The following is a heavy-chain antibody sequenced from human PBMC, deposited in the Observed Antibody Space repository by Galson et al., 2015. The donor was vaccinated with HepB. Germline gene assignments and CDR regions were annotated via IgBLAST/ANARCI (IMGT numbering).Heavy chain of an antibody. Sequence: SLRLSCAASGFTFSSYAMHWVRQAPGKGLDYVSAISSNGGSTYYADSVKGRFTISRDNSKNTLYLQMSSLRAEDTAVYYCVKAYDSSGENWFDPWGQGTLVTVSS. D-gene: IGHD3-22*01. J-gene: IGHJ5*02. CDR1: GFTFSSYA. CDR3: VKAYDSSGENWFDP. CDR2: ISSNGGST. V-gene: IGHV3-64D*06.